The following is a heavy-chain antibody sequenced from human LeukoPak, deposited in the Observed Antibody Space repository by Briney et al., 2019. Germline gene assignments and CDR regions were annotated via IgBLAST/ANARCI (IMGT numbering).Heavy chain of an antibody. D-gene: IGHD2-15*01. CDR2: IGWNSGSI. Sequence: PGGSRRLSCAASGFTFDDYAMHWVRQAPGKGLEWVSGIGWNSGSIGYADSVKGRFTISRDNAKNSLYLQMNSLRAEDMALYYCAKGHCSGGSCGYYFDYWGQGTLVTVSS. J-gene: IGHJ4*02. CDR3: AKGHCSGGSCGYYFDY. CDR1: GFTFDDYA. V-gene: IGHV3-9*03.